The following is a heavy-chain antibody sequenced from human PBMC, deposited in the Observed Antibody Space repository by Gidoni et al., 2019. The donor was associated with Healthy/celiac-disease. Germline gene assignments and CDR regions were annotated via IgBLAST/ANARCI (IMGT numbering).Heavy chain of an antibody. D-gene: IGHD6-13*01. V-gene: IGHV3-23*04. CDR2: ISGSGGST. CDR3: AKVLGIALGWFDP. CDR1: GVTFSSYA. J-gene: IGHJ5*02. Sequence: EVQLVEYGGGLVQPGGSLRLSCAASGVTFSSYAMSWVRQAPGKGLEWVAAISGSGGSTYYADSVKGRFTISRDNSKNTLYLQMNSLRAEDTAVYYCAKVLGIALGWFDPWGQGTLVTVSS.